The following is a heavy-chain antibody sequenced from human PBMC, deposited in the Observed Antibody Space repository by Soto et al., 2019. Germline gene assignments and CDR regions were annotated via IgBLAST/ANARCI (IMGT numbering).Heavy chain of an antibody. CDR1: GFSLSTSGVG. J-gene: IGHJ6*02. Sequence: QITLKESGPTLVKPTQTLTLTCTFSGFSLSTSGVGGGWIRQPPGKALEWLALIYWDDDKRYSPSLKSRLTITKDTSKNQVVLTMTIMDPVDTATYYCAHRRRSSRGYYYYGMDGWGQGSTVTVSS. V-gene: IGHV2-5*02. CDR2: IYWDDDK. CDR3: AHRRRSSRGYYYYGMDG. D-gene: IGHD6-13*01.